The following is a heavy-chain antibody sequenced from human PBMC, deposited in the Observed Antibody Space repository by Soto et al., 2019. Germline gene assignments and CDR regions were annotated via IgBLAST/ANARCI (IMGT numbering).Heavy chain of an antibody. D-gene: IGHD3-9*01. CDR2: TYYRSKWYN. CDR1: GDSVSSNSAA. CDR3: ARSVLRYFDWSYRYYYMDV. Sequence: PSQTLSLTCAISGDSVSSNSAAWNWIRQSPSRGLEWLGRTYYRSKWYNDYAVSVKSRITINPDTSKNQFSLQLNSVTPEDTAVYYCARSVLRYFDWSYRYYYMDVWGKGTTVTVSS. J-gene: IGHJ6*03. V-gene: IGHV6-1*01.